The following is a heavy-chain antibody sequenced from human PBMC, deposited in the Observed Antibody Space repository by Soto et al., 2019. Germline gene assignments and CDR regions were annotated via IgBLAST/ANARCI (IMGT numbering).Heavy chain of an antibody. CDR2: ITCSGNT. D-gene: IGHD2-8*01. Sequence: SETLSLTCTVSGGSVSSVGYYWSWIRQHPGKGLEWIGYITCSGNTYYNPSLESRVTMSADTSKNQFSLKLSSVTAADTAVYFCVRGGSCTNGVCSVFDYWGQGTLVTVSS. V-gene: IGHV4-31*03. CDR3: VRGGSCTNGVCSVFDY. CDR1: GGSVSSVGYY. J-gene: IGHJ4*02.